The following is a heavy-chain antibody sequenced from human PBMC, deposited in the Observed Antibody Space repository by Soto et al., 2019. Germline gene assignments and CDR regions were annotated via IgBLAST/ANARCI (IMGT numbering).Heavy chain of an antibody. CDR2: IYPGDSDT. V-gene: IGHV5-51*01. CDR1: GYSFTSYW. J-gene: IGHJ6*02. CDR3: AGGGVRGVITRTRDYYGMDV. Sequence: GESLKISCKGSGYSFTSYWIGWVRRMPGKGLECMGIIYPGDSDTRYSPSFQGQVTISADKSISTAYLQWSSLKASDTAMYYCAGGGVRGVITRTRDYYGMDVWGQGTTVTVSS. D-gene: IGHD3-10*01.